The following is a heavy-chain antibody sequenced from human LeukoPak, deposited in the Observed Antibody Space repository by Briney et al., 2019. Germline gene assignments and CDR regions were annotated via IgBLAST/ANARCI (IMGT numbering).Heavy chain of an antibody. CDR1: GFTFSSYA. V-gene: IGHV3-30-3*01. J-gene: IGHJ2*01. D-gene: IGHD1-26*01. Sequence: PGRSLRLSCAASGFTFSSYAMHWVRQAPGKGLEWVAVISYDGSNKYYADSAKGRFTISRDNSKNTLYLQMNSLRAEDTAVYYCAREVGATYWYFDLWGRGTLVTVSS. CDR3: AREVGATYWYFDL. CDR2: ISYDGSNK.